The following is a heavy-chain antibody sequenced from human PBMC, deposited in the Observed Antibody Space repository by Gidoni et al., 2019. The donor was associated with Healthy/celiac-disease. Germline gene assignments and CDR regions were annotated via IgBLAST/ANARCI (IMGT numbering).Heavy chain of an antibody. D-gene: IGHD1-26*01. CDR1: GFTFSSYG. CDR3: ARERNGELLEPDY. CDR2: IWYDGSNK. J-gene: IGHJ4*02. V-gene: IGHV3-33*01. Sequence: QVQLVESGGGVVQPGRSLRLSCAASGFTFSSYGMHWVRQAPGKGLEWVAVIWYDGSNKYYADSVKGRFTISRDNSKNTLYLQMNSLRAEDTAVYYCARERNGELLEPDYWGQGTLVTVSS.